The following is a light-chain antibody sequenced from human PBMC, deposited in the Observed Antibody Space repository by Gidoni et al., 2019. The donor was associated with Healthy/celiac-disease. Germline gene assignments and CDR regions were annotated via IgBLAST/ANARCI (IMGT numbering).Light chain of an antibody. V-gene: IGLV2-8*01. CDR2: EVS. J-gene: IGLJ1*01. Sequence: QSALTQPPSASGSTGQSVTISCTGTSSDVGCYNYVSWYQQHPGKAPKLMIYEVSKRPSGVPDRFSGSKSGNTASLTVSGLQAEDEADYYCSSYAGSNNYVFGTGTKVTVL. CDR3: SSYAGSNNYV. CDR1: SSDVGCYNY.